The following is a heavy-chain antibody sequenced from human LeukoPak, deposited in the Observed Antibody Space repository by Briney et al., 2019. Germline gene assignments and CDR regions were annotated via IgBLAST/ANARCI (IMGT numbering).Heavy chain of an antibody. V-gene: IGHV1-8*03. CDR3: ARATLAVAATAH. J-gene: IGHJ4*02. Sequence: ASVKVSCKASGDTFTSYDINWVRQATGQGLEWMGWMNPNSGNTGYAQKFQGRVTITRDTSASTAYMELSSLRSEDTAVYYCARATLAVAATAHWGQGTLVTVSS. CDR2: MNPNSGNT. CDR1: GDTFTSYD. D-gene: IGHD6-19*01.